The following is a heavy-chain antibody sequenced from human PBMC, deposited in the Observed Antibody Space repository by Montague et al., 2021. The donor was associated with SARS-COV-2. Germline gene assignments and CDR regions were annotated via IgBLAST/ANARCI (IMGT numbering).Heavy chain of an antibody. CDR3: ASPGDYYDSRSGAFDI. CDR2: IYYSGST. J-gene: IGHJ3*02. V-gene: IGHV4-39*01. Sequence: SETLSLTCTVSGGSISSSSYYWGWIRPPPGKGLEWNGSIYYSGSTYHNPSLKSRVTISVDTSKIQFSLKLSSVTAADTAVYDCASPGDYYDSRSGAFDIWGQGTMVTVSS. D-gene: IGHD3-22*01. CDR1: GGSISSSSYY.